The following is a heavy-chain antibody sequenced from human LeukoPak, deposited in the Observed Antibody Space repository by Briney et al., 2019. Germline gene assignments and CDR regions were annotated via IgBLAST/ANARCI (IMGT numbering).Heavy chain of an antibody. CDR3: ARDTAAAAPDAFDI. Sequence: PGGSLRLSCAASGFTFSSYSMNWVRQAPGKGLEWVSSISSSSSYIYYADSVKGRFTISRDNAKNSLYLQMNSLRAEDTAVYYCARDTAAAAPDAFDIWGQGTMVTVSS. CDR2: ISSSSSYI. D-gene: IGHD6-13*01. V-gene: IGHV3-21*01. J-gene: IGHJ3*02. CDR1: GFTFSSYS.